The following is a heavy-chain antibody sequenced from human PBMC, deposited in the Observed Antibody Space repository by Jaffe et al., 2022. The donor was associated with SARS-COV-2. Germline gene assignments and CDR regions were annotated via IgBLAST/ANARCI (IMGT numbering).Heavy chain of an antibody. CDR3: ARALYSSTWPSYHYYMDV. J-gene: IGHJ6*03. CDR1: GFSVSSNY. D-gene: IGHD6-13*01. Sequence: ELVETGGGLVQPGGSLRLSCEVSGFSVSSNYMTWVRQAPGKGLEWVSVLYSGGSTYYADSVKGRFTISRDNSKKTLYLQMNSLRVEDTAVYYCARALYSSTWPSYHYYMDVWGKGTTVTVSS. V-gene: IGHV3-53*02. CDR2: LYSGGST.